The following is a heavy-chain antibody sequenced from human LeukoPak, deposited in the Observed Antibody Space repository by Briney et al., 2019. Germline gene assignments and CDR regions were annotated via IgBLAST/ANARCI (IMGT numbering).Heavy chain of an antibody. J-gene: IGHJ4*02. CDR2: IYYSGST. Sequence: SETLSLTCTVSGGSISSYYWSWIRQPPGKGLEWIGYIYYSGSTNYNPSLKSRVTISVDTSKNQFSLKLSSVTAADTAVYYCARAPTQWETFDYWGQGTLVTVSS. V-gene: IGHV4-59*01. D-gene: IGHD1-26*01. CDR1: GGSISSYY. CDR3: ARAPTQWETFDY.